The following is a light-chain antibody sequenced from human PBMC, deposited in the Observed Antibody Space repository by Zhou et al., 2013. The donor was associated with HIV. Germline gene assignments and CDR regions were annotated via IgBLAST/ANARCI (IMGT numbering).Light chain of an antibody. CDR1: QSISSY. Sequence: EIVLTQSPATLSLSPGERATLSCRASQSISSYLAWYQQKPGQAPRLLIYDASNRATDIPARFSGSGSGTDFTLTISSLEPEDFAVYYCQQRSIWPLSFGGGT. CDR2: DAS. V-gene: IGKV3-11*01. CDR3: QQRSIWPLS. J-gene: IGKJ4*01.